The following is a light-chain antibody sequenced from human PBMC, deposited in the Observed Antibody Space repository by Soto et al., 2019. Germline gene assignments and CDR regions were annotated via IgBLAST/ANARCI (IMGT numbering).Light chain of an antibody. CDR1: SSNIGSNT. J-gene: IGLJ1*01. CDR3: AAWDDSLNGRYV. V-gene: IGLV1-44*01. Sequence: QSVLTQPPSASGTPGQRVTISCSGSSSNIGSNTVTWYRQLPGTAPKLLIYGNNQRPSGVPDRFSGSKSGTSASLAISGLQSEDEADCYCAAWDDSLNGRYVFGTGTKLTVL. CDR2: GNN.